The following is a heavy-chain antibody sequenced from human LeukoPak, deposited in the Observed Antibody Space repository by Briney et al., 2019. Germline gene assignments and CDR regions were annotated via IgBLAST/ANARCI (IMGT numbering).Heavy chain of an antibody. CDR3: ARKYYYDSSGWVAFDI. CDR2: IYPGDSDT. Sequence: GESLKISCKGSGYSFTSYWIGWVRQMPGKGLEWMGIIYPGDSDTRYSPSFQGQVTISADKSISTAYLQWSSLKASDTAMYYCARKYYYDSSGWVAFDIWGQGTTVTVSS. J-gene: IGHJ3*02. V-gene: IGHV5-51*01. D-gene: IGHD3-22*01. CDR1: GYSFTSYW.